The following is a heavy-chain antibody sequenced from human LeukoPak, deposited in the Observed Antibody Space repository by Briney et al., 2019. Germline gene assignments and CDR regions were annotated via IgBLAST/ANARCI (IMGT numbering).Heavy chain of an antibody. CDR1: GGSMTRDSYY. J-gene: IGHJ4*02. CDR3: ARLRRRDWLQWADY. V-gene: IGHV4-39*07. D-gene: IGHD5-24*01. CDR2: VYYLGGT. Sequence: SETLSLTCSVSGGSMTRDSYYWGWIRQPPGKGLEWIGSVYYLGGTYTSPSLESRLTVSIDTSNNQFSLQLTSVTAADTAVYYCARLRRRDWLQWADYWGQGILITVSA.